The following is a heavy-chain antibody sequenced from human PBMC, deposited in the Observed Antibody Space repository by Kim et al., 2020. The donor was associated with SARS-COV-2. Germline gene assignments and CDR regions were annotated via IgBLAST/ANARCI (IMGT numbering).Heavy chain of an antibody. J-gene: IGHJ2*01. CDR3: ARHLRNWYFDL. V-gene: IGHV4-39*01. Sequence: THSHPSLQGRVTISVETSKNQFSLRLSSVTAADTAVYYCARHLRNWYFDLWGRGTLVTVSS. CDR2: T.